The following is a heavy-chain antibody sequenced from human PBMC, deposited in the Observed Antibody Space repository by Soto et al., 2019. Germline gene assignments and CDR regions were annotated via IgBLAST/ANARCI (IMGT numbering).Heavy chain of an antibody. J-gene: IGHJ4*02. D-gene: IGHD2-21*02. CDR1: GYTFTRNA. Sequence: ASVKVSCKASGYTFTRNAIHWVRQAPGQRLEWIGKIDAGNGNTKYSQKFQGRVTITRDTSASAAYTELSTLGSEDTAIYYCARSETDHSMFDYWGQGTLVIVSS. CDR2: IDAGNGNT. CDR3: ARSETDHSMFDY. V-gene: IGHV1-3*01.